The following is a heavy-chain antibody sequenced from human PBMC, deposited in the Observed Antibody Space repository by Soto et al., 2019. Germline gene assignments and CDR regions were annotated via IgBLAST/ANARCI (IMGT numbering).Heavy chain of an antibody. D-gene: IGHD1-26*01. CDR1: GYPIRSDYY. CDR3: AREGGVWGWELEYYYYYDGMDV. CDR2: IYHSGST. Sequence: SETLSLSCAVTGYPIRSDYYWGWIRQPPGKGLEWIGSIYHSGSTYYNPSLKSRVTISVDTSKNQFSLKLSSVTAADTDVYYCAREGGVWGWELEYYYYYDGMDVWGQGTTVTVSS. J-gene: IGHJ6*02. V-gene: IGHV4-38-2*02.